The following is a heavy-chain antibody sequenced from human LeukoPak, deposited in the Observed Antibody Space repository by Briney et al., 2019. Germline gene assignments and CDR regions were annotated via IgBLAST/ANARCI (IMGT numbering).Heavy chain of an antibody. Sequence: SETLSLTCTVSGGSISNYYWSWIRQPPGKGLELIGYIYYSGSTNYNPSLKSRVTISVDTSKNQFSLKLSSVTAADTAVYYCAREVRYCSGGSCYREGFDYWGQGTLVTVSS. CDR1: GGSISNYY. D-gene: IGHD2-15*01. CDR2: IYYSGST. CDR3: AREVRYCSGGSCYREGFDY. V-gene: IGHV4-59*12. J-gene: IGHJ4*02.